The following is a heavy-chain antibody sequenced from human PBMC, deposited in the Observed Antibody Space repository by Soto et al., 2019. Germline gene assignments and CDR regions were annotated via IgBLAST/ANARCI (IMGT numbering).Heavy chain of an antibody. J-gene: IGHJ4*02. CDR2: ISGSGGST. CDR3: AKSPGKQWLVRGFDY. Sequence: GGSLRLSCAASGFTFSSYAMSWVRQAPGKGLEWVSAISGSGGSTYYADSVKGRFTISRDNSKNTLYLQMNSLRAEDTAVYYCAKSPGKQWLVRGFDYWGQGTLVTVSS. D-gene: IGHD6-19*01. V-gene: IGHV3-23*01. CDR1: GFTFSSYA.